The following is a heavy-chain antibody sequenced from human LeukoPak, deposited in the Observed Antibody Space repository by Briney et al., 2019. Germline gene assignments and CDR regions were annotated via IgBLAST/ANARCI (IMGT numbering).Heavy chain of an antibody. V-gene: IGHV3-23*01. J-gene: IGHJ4*02. CDR1: GFTFSSYA. D-gene: IGHD3-22*01. CDR2: ISGSGGST. Sequence: LAGGSLRLSCAASGFTFSSYAMSWVRQAPGKGLEWVSAISGSGGSTYYADSVKGRFTISRDNSKNTLYLQMNSLRAEDTAVYYCAKDTTYYYDSSGYYSTDYFDYWGQGTLVTVSS. CDR3: AKDTTYYYDSSGYYSTDYFDY.